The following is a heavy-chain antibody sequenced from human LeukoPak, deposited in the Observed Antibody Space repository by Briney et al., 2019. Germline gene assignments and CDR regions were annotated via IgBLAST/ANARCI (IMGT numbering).Heavy chain of an antibody. J-gene: IGHJ4*02. CDR3: ARGKILDYYDSSGFIIDY. V-gene: IGHV4-34*01. CDR2: INHSGST. Sequence: SETLSLTCAVYGGSFSGYYWSWIRQPPGKGLEWIGEINHSGSTNYNPSLKSRVTISVDTSKNQFSLKLSSVTAADTAVYYCARGKILDYYDSSGFIIDYWGQGTLVTVSS. CDR1: GGSFSGYY. D-gene: IGHD3-22*01.